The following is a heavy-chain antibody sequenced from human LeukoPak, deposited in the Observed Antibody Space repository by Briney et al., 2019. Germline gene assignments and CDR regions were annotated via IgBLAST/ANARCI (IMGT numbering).Heavy chain of an antibody. D-gene: IGHD1-26*01. V-gene: IGHV3-21*01. CDR2: IDVGSYA. CDR1: GFTFSSYG. J-gene: IGHJ4*02. Sequence: GGSLRLSCEASGFTFSSYGINWVRQAPGKGLEWVSSIDVGSYAYYANSVKGRFIISRDNAKNSLYLQMNSLRVEDTAVYYCATEGIVGGGAHFDYWGQGTLVTVSS. CDR3: ATEGIVGGGAHFDY.